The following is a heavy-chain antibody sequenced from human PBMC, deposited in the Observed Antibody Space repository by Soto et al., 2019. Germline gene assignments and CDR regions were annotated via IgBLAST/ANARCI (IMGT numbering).Heavy chain of an antibody. CDR2: IIPIFGTA. D-gene: IGHD4-17*01. CDR1: GGTFSSYA. CDR3: ASQGATGYYYGMDV. Sequence: QVQLVQSGAEVKKPGSSVKVSCKASGGTFSSYAISWVRQAPGQGLEWMGGIIPIFGTANYAQKFQGRVTITADESTSTDDREVSSLRSEDTAVYYCASQGATGYYYGMDVWGQGTTVTVSS. J-gene: IGHJ6*02. V-gene: IGHV1-69*12.